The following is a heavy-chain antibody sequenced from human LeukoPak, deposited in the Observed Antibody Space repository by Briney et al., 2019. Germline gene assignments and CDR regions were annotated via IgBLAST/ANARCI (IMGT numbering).Heavy chain of an antibody. CDR1: GGSISSSSYY. V-gene: IGHV4-61*01. CDR3: ARESSSTRYADY. CDR2: IYYSGST. D-gene: IGHD2-2*01. J-gene: IGHJ4*02. Sequence: SETLSLTCTVSGGSISSSSYYWGWIRQPPGKGLEWIGYIYYSGSTNYNPSLKSRVTISVDTSKNQFSLKLSSVTAADTAVYYCARESSSTRYADYWGQGTLVTVSS.